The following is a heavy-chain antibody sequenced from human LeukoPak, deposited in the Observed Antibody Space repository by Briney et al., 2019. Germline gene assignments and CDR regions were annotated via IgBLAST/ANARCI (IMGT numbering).Heavy chain of an antibody. CDR1: GGSISSGSYY. V-gene: IGHV4-61*02. Sequence: PSQTLSLTCTVSGGSISSGSYYWSWIRQPAGKGLEWIGRIYTSGSTNYNPSLKSRVTISVDTSKNQFSLKLRSVTAADTAVYYCARLYGSGSSLYFDYWGQGTLVTVSS. D-gene: IGHD3-10*01. J-gene: IGHJ4*02. CDR3: ARLYGSGSSLYFDY. CDR2: IYTSGST.